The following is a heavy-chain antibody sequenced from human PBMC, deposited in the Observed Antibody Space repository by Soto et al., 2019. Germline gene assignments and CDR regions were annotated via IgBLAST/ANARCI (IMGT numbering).Heavy chain of an antibody. D-gene: IGHD3-3*01. CDR3: ARGPTYDFWSGYYAAPNWFDP. CDR1: GGSISSYY. J-gene: IGHJ5*02. CDR2: IYYSGST. Sequence: SETLSLTCTVSGGSISSYYWSWIRQPPGKALEWIGYIYYSGSTNKNPSLKSRVTISVDTSKNQSSLKLSSVTAADTAVYYCARGPTYDFWSGYYAAPNWFDPWGQGTLVTVSS. V-gene: IGHV4-59*01.